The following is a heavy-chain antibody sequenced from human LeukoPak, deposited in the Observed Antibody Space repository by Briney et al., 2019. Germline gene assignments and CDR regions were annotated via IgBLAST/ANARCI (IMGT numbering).Heavy chain of an antibody. D-gene: IGHD3-9*01. CDR2: ISHTGSTM. CDR1: GFTFSSYG. J-gene: IGHJ4*02. Sequence: GGSLRLSCAASGFTFSSYGMHWVRQAPGKGLEWVSYISHTGSTMSYADSVKGRFTISRDNAKNSLYLQMNSLRAEDTAVYYCARAGRKLRYLPFDYWGQGTLVTVSS. CDR3: ARAGRKLRYLPFDY. V-gene: IGHV3-48*04.